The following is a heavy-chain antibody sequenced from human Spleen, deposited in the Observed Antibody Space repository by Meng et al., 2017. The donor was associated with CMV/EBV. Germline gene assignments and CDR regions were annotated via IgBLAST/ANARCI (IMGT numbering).Heavy chain of an antibody. CDR2: IYYSGST. V-gene: IGHV4-61*01. CDR3: ARVVGCTGTSCHNYFDQ. J-gene: IGHJ4*02. Sequence: SVRSGSYYWSWIRQPPGKGLEYIGFIYYSGSTNYNPSLKSRVTISLDTSKNQFSLRLNSVTAADTAVYYCARVVGCTGTSCHNYFDQWGQGTLVTVSS. D-gene: IGHD2-2*02. CDR1: SVRSGSYY.